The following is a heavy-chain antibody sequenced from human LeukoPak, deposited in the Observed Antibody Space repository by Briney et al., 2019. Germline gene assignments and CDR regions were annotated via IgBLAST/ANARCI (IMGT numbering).Heavy chain of an antibody. CDR1: GGSISSYY. CDR2: IYYSGST. J-gene: IGHJ6*02. CDR3: ARVPGDYAYYYYGMDV. Sequence: SETLSLTCTVSGGSISSYYWSWIRQPPGKGLKWIGYIYYSGSTNYNPSLKSRVTISVDTAKNQFSLKLSSVTAADTAVYYCARVPGDYAYYYYGMDVWGQGTTVTVSS. V-gene: IGHV4-59*01. D-gene: IGHD4-17*01.